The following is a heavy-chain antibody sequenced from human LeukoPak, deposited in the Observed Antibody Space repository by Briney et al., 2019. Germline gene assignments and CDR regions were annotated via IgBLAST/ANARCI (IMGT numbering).Heavy chain of an antibody. CDR2: IKQDGSEK. J-gene: IGHJ3*02. CDR1: GFTFSSYW. Sequence: PGGSLRLSCAASGFTFSSYWMSWVRQAPGKGLEWVANIKQDGSEKYYVDSVKGRFTISRDNAKNSLYLQMNSLRAEDTALYYCAKELRPGAPDAFDIWGQGTMVTVSS. D-gene: IGHD1-26*01. V-gene: IGHV3-7*03. CDR3: AKELRPGAPDAFDI.